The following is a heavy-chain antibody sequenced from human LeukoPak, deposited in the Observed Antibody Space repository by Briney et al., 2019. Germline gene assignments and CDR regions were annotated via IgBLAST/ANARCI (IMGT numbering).Heavy chain of an antibody. CDR3: ARESLRTYTYGFTHDAFDI. D-gene: IGHD5-18*01. CDR2: IYTSGST. Sequence: SETLSLTCTVSGGSISSGSYYWSWIRQPAGKGLEWIGRIYTSGSTNYNPSLKSRVTISVDTSKNQFSLKLSSVTAADTALYYCARESLRTYTYGFTHDAFDIWGQGTMVTVSS. J-gene: IGHJ3*02. CDR1: GGSISSGSYY. V-gene: IGHV4-61*02.